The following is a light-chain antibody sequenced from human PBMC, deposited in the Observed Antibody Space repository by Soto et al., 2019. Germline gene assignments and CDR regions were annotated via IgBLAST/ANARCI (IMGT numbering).Light chain of an antibody. CDR3: QQFNSYPIT. Sequence: AIQLTQSPSSLSESVGDRVTITCRASQDIRGALAWYQQTPGKAPKILIYDVSTLQSGVPSRFSGSSSGTDFSLTISSLQPEDFATYFCQQFNSYPITFGQGTRLEIK. V-gene: IGKV1-13*02. CDR1: QDIRGA. CDR2: DVS. J-gene: IGKJ5*01.